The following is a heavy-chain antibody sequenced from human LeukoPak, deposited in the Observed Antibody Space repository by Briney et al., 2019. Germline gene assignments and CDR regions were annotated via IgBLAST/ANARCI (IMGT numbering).Heavy chain of an antibody. Sequence: SETLSLTCAVSGGSISSSKWRSWVRQPPGKGLEWIGEIYHSGSTNYNPSLKSRVTISVDTSKNQFSLKLSSVTAADTAVYYCARGADLYFYFDYWGQGTLVTVSS. CDR1: GGSISSSKW. V-gene: IGHV4-4*02. J-gene: IGHJ4*02. CDR2: IYHSGST. CDR3: ARGADLYFYFDY. D-gene: IGHD2-8*01.